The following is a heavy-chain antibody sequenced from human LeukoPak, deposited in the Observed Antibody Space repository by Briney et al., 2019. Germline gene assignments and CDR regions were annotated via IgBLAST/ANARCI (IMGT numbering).Heavy chain of an antibody. CDR2: MNPNSGNT. D-gene: IGHD6-13*01. V-gene: IGHV1-8*01. CDR1: GYTFTSYD. CDR3: ARKRVIAAAGTGPGWWFDP. Sequence: GASVKVSCKASGYTFTSYDINWVRQATGQGLEWMGCMNPNSGNTGYAQKFQGRVTMTRNTSISTAYMELSSLRSEDTAVYYCARKRVIAAAGTGPGWWFDPWGQGTLVTVSS. J-gene: IGHJ5*02.